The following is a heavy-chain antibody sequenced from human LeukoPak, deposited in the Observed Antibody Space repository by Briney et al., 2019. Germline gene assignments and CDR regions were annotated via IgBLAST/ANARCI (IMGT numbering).Heavy chain of an antibody. Sequence: GESLTLSCAASGCTFSDYYMSWIRQAPGKGLEWVWYISRSGSTIYYADTVKARFTISRDKAKNSLYLQINSLRAEDTALYYCATAPSRITLFGVVPYYFDYWGQGSLVTVSS. CDR2: ISRSGSTI. D-gene: IGHD3-3*01. V-gene: IGHV3-11*01. CDR3: ATAPSRITLFGVVPYYFDY. CDR1: GCTFSDYY. J-gene: IGHJ4*02.